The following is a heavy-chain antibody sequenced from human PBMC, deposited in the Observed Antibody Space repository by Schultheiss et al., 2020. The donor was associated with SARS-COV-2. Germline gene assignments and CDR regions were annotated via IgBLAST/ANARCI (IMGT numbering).Heavy chain of an antibody. V-gene: IGHV1-2*02. J-gene: IGHJ5*02. D-gene: IGHD6-19*01. CDR2: INPNSGGT. Sequence: ASVKVSCKASGYTFTSYYMHWVRQAPGQGLEWMGWINPNSGGTNYAQKFQGRVTMTRDTSISTAYMELSRLRSDDTAVYYCARGQQWLVLFDPWGQGTLVTVSS. CDR3: ARGQQWLVLFDP. CDR1: GYTFTSYY.